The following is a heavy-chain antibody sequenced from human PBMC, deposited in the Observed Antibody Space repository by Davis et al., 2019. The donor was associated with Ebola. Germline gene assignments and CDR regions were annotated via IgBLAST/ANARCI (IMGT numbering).Heavy chain of an antibody. J-gene: IGHJ4*02. CDR2: IYYSGST. V-gene: IGHV4-61*01. CDR1: GGSVSSGSYY. D-gene: IGHD5-12*01. Sequence: GSLRLSCTVSGGSVSSGSYYWSWIRQPPGKGLEWIGYIYYSGSTNYNPSLKSRVTISVDTSKNQFSLKLSSVTAADTAVYYCARGYRGYDFSDYWGQGTLVTVSS. CDR3: ARGYRGYDFSDY.